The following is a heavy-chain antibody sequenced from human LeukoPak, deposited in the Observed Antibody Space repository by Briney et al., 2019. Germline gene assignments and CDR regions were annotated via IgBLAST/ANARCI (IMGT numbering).Heavy chain of an antibody. D-gene: IGHD6-19*01. CDR2: IWYDGSEK. J-gene: IGHJ4*02. CDR1: GFIFRNHG. Sequence: PGGSLRLSCAASGFIFRNHGMHWLRQAPGKGLEGVTFIWYDGSEKYYADSVRGRFTISRDNSTNTVNLQMNSLRTEDTALYYCAKDLSSGWSFDSWGKGTMVTVSS. CDR3: AKDLSSGWSFDS. V-gene: IGHV3-30*02.